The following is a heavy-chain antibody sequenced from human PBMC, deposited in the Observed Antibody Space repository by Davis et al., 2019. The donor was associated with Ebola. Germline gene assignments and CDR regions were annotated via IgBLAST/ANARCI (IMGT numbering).Heavy chain of an antibody. J-gene: IGHJ3*02. V-gene: IGHV5-51*01. CDR2: IYPGDSDT. CDR3: ASLRRTITGMDDGFDI. Sequence: GESLKISCQDSGFRSSSHWIAWVRQMPGKGLEWMGIIYPGDSDTRYSPSFRGQVTISADKSMKTAFLQWSSLKASDSGMYYCASLRRTITGMDDGFDIWGQGTMVTVSS. D-gene: IGHD2-8*02. CDR1: GFRSSSHW.